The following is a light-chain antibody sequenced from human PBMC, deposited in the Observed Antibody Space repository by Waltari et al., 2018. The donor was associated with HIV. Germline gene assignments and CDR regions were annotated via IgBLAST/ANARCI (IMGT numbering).Light chain of an antibody. CDR1: PRDAGSHNF. CDR3: CSYAGSNTYL. J-gene: IGLJ1*01. V-gene: IGLV2-23*02. Sequence: QSAPTPPAYLSWFPGRSITIPCPGAPRDAGSHNFAPWYQQHLGKAPQLLIYDVSKRPSGVSNRFSGSKSGNTASLTISGLQAEDEADYYCCSYAGSNTYLFGTGTEVTVL. CDR2: DVS.